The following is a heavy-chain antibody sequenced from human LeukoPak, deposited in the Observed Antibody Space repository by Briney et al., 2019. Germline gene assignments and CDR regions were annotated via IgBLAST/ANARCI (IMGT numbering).Heavy chain of an antibody. CDR1: GFTFSSYG. J-gene: IGHJ4*02. Sequence: GGSLRLSCAASGFTFSSYGMHWVRQAPGKGLEWVAVIWYDGSNKYYADSVKGRFTISRDNSKNTLYLQMDSLRAEDTAVYYCARDPGVRCLVGFDYWGQGTLVTVSS. CDR3: ARDPGVRCLVGFDY. D-gene: IGHD6-19*01. CDR2: IWYDGSNK. V-gene: IGHV3-33*01.